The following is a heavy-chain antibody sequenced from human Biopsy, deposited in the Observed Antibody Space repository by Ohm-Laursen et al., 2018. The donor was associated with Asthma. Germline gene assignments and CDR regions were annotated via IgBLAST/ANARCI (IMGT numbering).Heavy chain of an antibody. CDR1: SGSGGYMRSGNYY. V-gene: IGHV4-39*01. D-gene: IGHD6-13*01. CDR2: IYYSGTT. Sequence: SETLSLTCSLSSGSGGYMRSGNYYWGWIRQPPGKGLEWIGSIYYSGTTYYNPSLEIRVTVSADTSKNQFSLKLPSVTAADTAVYYCVRGSSSWHHGPFHYYYGLDVWGQGTTATVSS. CDR3: VRGSSSWHHGPFHYYYGLDV. J-gene: IGHJ6*02.